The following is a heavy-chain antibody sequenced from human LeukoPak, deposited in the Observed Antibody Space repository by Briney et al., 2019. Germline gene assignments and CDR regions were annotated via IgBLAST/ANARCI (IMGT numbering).Heavy chain of an antibody. CDR3: ASGAARSLYYYYYMDV. D-gene: IGHD6-6*01. V-gene: IGHV4-34*01. CDR1: GGSISSYY. CDR2: INHSGST. Sequence: SETLSLTCTVSGGSISSYYWSWIRQPPGKGLEWIGEINHSGSTNYNPSLKSRVTISVDTSKNQFSLKLSSVTAADTAVYYCASGAARSLYYYYYMDVWGKGTTVTVSS. J-gene: IGHJ6*03.